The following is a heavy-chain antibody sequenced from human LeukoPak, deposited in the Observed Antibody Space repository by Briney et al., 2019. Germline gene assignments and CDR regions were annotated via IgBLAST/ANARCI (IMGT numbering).Heavy chain of an antibody. J-gene: IGHJ4*02. Sequence: GGSLRLSCAASGFTFSGSAMHWVRQASGKGLEWVGRIRSKANSYATAYAASVKGRFTISRDDSKNTAYLQMNSLKTEGTAVYYCTSRKALGYCSGGSCQDYWGQGTLVTVSS. CDR1: GFTFSGSA. V-gene: IGHV3-73*01. CDR3: TSRKALGYCSGGSCQDY. CDR2: IRSKANSYAT. D-gene: IGHD2-15*01.